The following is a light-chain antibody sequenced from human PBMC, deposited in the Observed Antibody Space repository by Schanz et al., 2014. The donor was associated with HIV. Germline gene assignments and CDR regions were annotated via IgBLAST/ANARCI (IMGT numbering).Light chain of an antibody. V-gene: IGLV1-44*01. CDR3: ATWDDSLNGVV. CDR1: SSNFRSNA. J-gene: IGLJ2*01. CDR2: NTF. Sequence: QSVLTQPPSASGTPGQRVTISCSGSSSNFRSNAVNWYQQLPGTAPRLVIYNTFHRPSGVPDRFSGSQSGTSASLAISGLRSDDEAHYYCATWDDSLNGVVFGGGTKLTVL.